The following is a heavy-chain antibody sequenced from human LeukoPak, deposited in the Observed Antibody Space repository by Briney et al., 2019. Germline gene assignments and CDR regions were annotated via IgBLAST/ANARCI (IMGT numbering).Heavy chain of an antibody. Sequence: GGSLRLSCAASGFTFTNYAMSWVRQAPGKGLEWVSAISGSGVSTYYADSVKGRFTVSRDNSKNTLYLQMSSLRAEDTAVYYCAKDERNWNYNLASQTYDWGQGALVTVSS. V-gene: IGHV3-23*01. D-gene: IGHD1-7*01. CDR3: AKDERNWNYNLASQTYD. CDR2: ISGSGVST. CDR1: GFTFTNYA. J-gene: IGHJ4*02.